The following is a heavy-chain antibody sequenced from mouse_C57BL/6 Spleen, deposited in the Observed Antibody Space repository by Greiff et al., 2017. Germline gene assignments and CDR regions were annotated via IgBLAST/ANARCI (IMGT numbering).Heavy chain of an antibody. Sequence: QVHVKQSGAELVRPGASVKLSCKASGYTFTDYYINWVKQRPGQGLEWIARIYPGSGNTYYNEKFKGKATLTAEKSSSTAYMQLSSLTSEDSAVYFCARMGSLYYFDYWGQGTTLTVSS. J-gene: IGHJ2*01. D-gene: IGHD6-1*01. CDR3: ARMGSLYYFDY. V-gene: IGHV1-76*01. CDR1: GYTFTDYY. CDR2: IYPGSGNT.